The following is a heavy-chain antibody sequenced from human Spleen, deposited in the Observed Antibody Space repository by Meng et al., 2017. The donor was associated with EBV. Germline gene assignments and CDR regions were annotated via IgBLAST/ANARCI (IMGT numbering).Heavy chain of an antibody. CDR1: GGSISSSNSY. D-gene: IGHD5-12*01. CDR3: ARGLVVATTSLNYDY. CDR2: IFHSGTT. Sequence: QESGPGLVKPSETLSLTCTVSGGSISSSNSYWTWIRQPPGKGLEWIGEIFHSGTTYYNSSLKSRVTISVDTSENHFSLKLTSVAAADTAIYYCARGLVVATTSLNYDYWGQGTLVTVSS. V-gene: IGHV4-39*02. J-gene: IGHJ4*02.